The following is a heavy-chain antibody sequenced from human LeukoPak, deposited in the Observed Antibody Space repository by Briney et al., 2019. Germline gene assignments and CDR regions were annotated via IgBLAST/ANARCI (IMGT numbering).Heavy chain of an antibody. V-gene: IGHV1-8*01. Sequence: ASVKVSCKASGYTFTTYDINWVRQATGQGLEWMGWMNPNSGNTDYAQKFQGRVTMTRNTSITTAFMELNNLRSEDTAVYCCARGPPEHPQGYWGQGTLVTVSS. D-gene: IGHD1-14*01. J-gene: IGHJ4*02. CDR2: MNPNSGNT. CDR3: ARGPPEHPQGY. CDR1: GYTFTTYD.